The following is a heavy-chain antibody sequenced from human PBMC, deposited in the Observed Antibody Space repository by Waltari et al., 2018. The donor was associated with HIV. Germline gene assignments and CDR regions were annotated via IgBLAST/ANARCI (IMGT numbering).Heavy chain of an antibody. CDR2: VSSDGNST. Sequence: EVKLVESGGRLVQPRGSLRLSCVASGFTFSSSWMHWVSQAPGKGLVWISRVSSDGNSTVYADSVKGRFTISRDNAKNTLFLQMNSLRVEDTAVYFCARSLYYDFWSAYPPDYWGQGTRVTVSS. CDR3: ARSLYYDFWSAYPPDY. J-gene: IGHJ4*02. V-gene: IGHV3-74*03. D-gene: IGHD3-3*01. CDR1: GFTFSSSW.